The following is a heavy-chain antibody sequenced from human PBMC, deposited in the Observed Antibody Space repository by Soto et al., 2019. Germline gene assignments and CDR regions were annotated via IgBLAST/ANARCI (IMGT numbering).Heavy chain of an antibody. Sequence: QVQLQESGPGLVKPSQTLSLTCTVSGGSISTVNYWWSWIRQSPDMGLESIGNIDNGGSTYNNPSLESRVTMSVDTSKNQPSLTLSSVSAADTAVYYCARGPSGDKVDSWGQGTLVTVSS. CDR2: IDNGGST. CDR3: ARGPSGDKVDS. V-gene: IGHV4-30-4*01. D-gene: IGHD7-27*01. CDR1: GGSISTVNYW. J-gene: IGHJ4*02.